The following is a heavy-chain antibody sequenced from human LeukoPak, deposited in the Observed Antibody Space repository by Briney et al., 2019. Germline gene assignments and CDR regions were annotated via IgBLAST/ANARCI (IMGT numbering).Heavy chain of an antibody. Sequence: QPGGPLRLSFAASGFTVISNYMSGVRKAPGKGREGVSVLYSGGSTYYADSVKGRFTISRDNSKNTLYLQMNSLRAEDTAVYYCARDRRYSSGWYFDYWGQGTLVTVSS. CDR2: LYSGGST. D-gene: IGHD6-19*01. CDR1: GFTVISNY. V-gene: IGHV3-53*01. J-gene: IGHJ4*02. CDR3: ARDRRYSSGWYFDY.